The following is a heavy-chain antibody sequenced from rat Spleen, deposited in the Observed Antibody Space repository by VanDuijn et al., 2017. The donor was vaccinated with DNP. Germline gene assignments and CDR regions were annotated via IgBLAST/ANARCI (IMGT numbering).Heavy chain of an antibody. J-gene: IGHJ4*01. CDR1: GFNFNDYW. V-gene: IGHV4-2*01. CDR3: VREDKGVDA. D-gene: IGHD2-2*01. Sequence: EVKLVESGGGLVQPGRSLKLSCVASGFNFNDYWMGWVRQAPGKGLEWIGEINKDSSTIHYTPSLKDKFTISRDNAQNTLYLQMSKLGSEDTASYYCVREDKGVDAWGQGASVTVSS. CDR2: INKDSSTI.